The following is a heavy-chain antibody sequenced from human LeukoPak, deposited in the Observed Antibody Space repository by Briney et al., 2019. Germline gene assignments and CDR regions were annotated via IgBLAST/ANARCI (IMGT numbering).Heavy chain of an antibody. CDR1: GFTFSDYY. V-gene: IGHV3-11*01. J-gene: IGHJ4*02. Sequence: GGSLRLSCAASGFTFSDYYMSWIRQAPGKGLEWVSYISSSGSTIYYADSVKGRFTISRDNAKNPLYLQMNSLRAEDTAVYYCATSSYDSSGYRQDLDYWGQGTLVTVSS. CDR3: ATSSYDSSGYRQDLDY. CDR2: ISSSGSTI. D-gene: IGHD3-22*01.